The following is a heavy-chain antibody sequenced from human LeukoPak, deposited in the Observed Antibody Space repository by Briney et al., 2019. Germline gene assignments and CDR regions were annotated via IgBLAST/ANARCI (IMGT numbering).Heavy chain of an antibody. J-gene: IGHJ4*02. CDR1: GSTSNNYS. D-gene: IGHD3-3*01. CDR2: FGDYGGHK. V-gene: IGHV3-23*01. CDR3: TRYNDDHFDY. Sequence: EGSLRTSTAAAGSTSNNYSMSCVRPVRKGGLGWVSAFGDYGGHKNYADSRKGTFTISRANYKNTLTVQTVDLRAEATSVVFCTRYNDDHFDYWGQGTLVTVSS.